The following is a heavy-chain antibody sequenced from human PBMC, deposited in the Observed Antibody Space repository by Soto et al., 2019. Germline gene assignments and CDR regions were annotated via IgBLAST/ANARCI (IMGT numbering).Heavy chain of an antibody. CDR1: GYSISSGYY. D-gene: IGHD6-19*01. CDR3: ARIHWAQSSLDY. V-gene: IGHV4-38-2*01. CDR2: IYHSGST. J-gene: IGHJ4*02. Sequence: SETLSLTCAVSGYSISSGYYWGWIRQPPGKGLEWIGSIYHSGSTYYNPSLKSRVTISVDTSKNQFSLKLSSVTAADSAFYYCARIHWAQSSLDYWGRGILVTVSS.